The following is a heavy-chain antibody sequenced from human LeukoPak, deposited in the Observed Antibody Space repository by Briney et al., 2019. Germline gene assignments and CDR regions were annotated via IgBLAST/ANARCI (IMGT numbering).Heavy chain of an antibody. D-gene: IGHD4-17*01. CDR2: IYHSGST. Sequence: PSETLSLTCTVSGYSISSGYYWGWIRQPPGKGLEWIGSIYHSGSTYYNPSLKSRVTISVDTSKNQFSLKLSSVTAADTAVYYCARVDGDYVLDGDAFDIWGQGTMVTVSS. CDR3: ARVDGDYVLDGDAFDI. CDR1: GYSISSGYY. J-gene: IGHJ3*02. V-gene: IGHV4-38-2*02.